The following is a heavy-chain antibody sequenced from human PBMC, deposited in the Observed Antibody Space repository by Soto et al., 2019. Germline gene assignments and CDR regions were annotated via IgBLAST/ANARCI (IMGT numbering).Heavy chain of an antibody. V-gene: IGHV1-46*01. J-gene: IGHJ6*02. CDR3: AREDTADYSGMDV. CDR1: GYTFTNYY. Sequence: ASVKVSCKASGYTFTNYYVHWVRQAPGQGPEWMGVINPSGGSTRDAQKFQGRVTMTRDTSTSTVHMELSSLRSEDTAVYYCAREDTADYSGMDVWGRGTTVTVS. D-gene: IGHD5-18*01. CDR2: INPSGGST.